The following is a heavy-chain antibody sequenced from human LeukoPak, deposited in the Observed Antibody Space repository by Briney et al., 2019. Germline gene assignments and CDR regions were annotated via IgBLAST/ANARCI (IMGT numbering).Heavy chain of an antibody. CDR1: GYTFTGYY. D-gene: IGHD3-22*01. V-gene: IGHV1-2*04. CDR3: ARAYHYYDSSGYYNHLLYSDY. Sequence: GASVKVSCKASGYTFTGYYMHWVRQAPGQGLEWMGWINPNSGGTNYAQKSQGWVTMTRDTSISTAYMELSRLRSDDTAVYYCARAYHYYDSSGYYNHLLYSDYWGQGTLVTVSS. J-gene: IGHJ4*02. CDR2: INPNSGGT.